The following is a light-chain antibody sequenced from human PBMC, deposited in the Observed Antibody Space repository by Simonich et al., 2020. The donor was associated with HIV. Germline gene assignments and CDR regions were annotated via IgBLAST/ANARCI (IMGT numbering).Light chain of an antibody. Sequence: QSALTQPASVSGSPGQSITISCTGTSSDVGGYNFVFWYQQHPGKAPKLMIYDVSKWPSGVSLRFSGSKSGNTASLSISGLQADDEADYYCASYTSSTTWVFGGGTKLTVL. J-gene: IGLJ3*02. CDR1: SSDVGGYNF. CDR3: ASYTSSTTWV. V-gene: IGLV2-14*03. CDR2: DVS.